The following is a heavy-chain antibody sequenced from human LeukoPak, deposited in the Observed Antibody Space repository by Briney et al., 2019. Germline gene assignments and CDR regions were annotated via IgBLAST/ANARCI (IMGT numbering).Heavy chain of an antibody. V-gene: IGHV1-8*01. D-gene: IGHD3-3*02. CDR3: ARAIFGVAWFDP. Sequence: ASVKVSCKASGYTFSTYDFIWVRQATGQGLEWMGWMNSNSGNTGYAQKFQGRVTMTRNTSISTAYMELSSLRSEDTAVYYCARAIFGVAWFDPWGQGTLVTVSS. CDR2: MNSNSGNT. CDR1: GYTFSTYD. J-gene: IGHJ5*02.